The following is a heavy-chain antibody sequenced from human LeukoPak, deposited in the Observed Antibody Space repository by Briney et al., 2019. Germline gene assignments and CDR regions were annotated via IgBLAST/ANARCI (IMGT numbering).Heavy chain of an antibody. Sequence: SETLSLTCAVYGGSFSGYYWSWIRQPPGKGLEWIGEINHSGGTNYNPSLKSRVTISVDTSKNQFSLKLSSVTAADTAVYYCARGGLWFGSNYYMDVWGKGTTVTISS. V-gene: IGHV4-34*01. D-gene: IGHD3-10*01. CDR1: GGSFSGYY. J-gene: IGHJ6*03. CDR3: ARGGLWFGSNYYMDV. CDR2: INHSGGT.